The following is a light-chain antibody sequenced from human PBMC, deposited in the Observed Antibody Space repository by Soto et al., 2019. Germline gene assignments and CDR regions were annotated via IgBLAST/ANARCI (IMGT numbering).Light chain of an antibody. V-gene: IGKV3-20*01. Sequence: EILLTQSPGTLSLSPSETATLSCRASQGVRYNYLAWYQQRPGQPPRLLIYAAASRASSIPDRFSGSVSGTDFTLTIRSLEPEDFAVYFCQQYGTSPVTFGGGTKVEI. J-gene: IGKJ4*01. CDR2: AAA. CDR1: QGVRYNY. CDR3: QQYGTSPVT.